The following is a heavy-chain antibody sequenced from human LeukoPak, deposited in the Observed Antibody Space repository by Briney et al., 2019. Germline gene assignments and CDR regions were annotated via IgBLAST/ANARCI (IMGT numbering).Heavy chain of an antibody. D-gene: IGHD3-10*01. V-gene: IGHV2-70*04. J-gene: IGHJ4*02. CDR3: ARSVRGQNDY. Sequence: SGPALVKPTQTLTLTCTFSGFSLSTSGMRVSWIRQPPGKALEWLARIDWDDDKFYSTSLKTRLTISKDTSKNKVVLTMTNMDPVDTATYYCARSVRGQNDYWGQGTLVTVSS. CDR1: GFSLSTSGMR. CDR2: IDWDDDK.